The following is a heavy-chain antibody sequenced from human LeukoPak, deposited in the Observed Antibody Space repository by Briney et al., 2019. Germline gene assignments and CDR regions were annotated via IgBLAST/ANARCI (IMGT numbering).Heavy chain of an antibody. CDR1: GFSLSTSGMC. D-gene: IGHD3-16*01. V-gene: IGHV2-70*11. Sequence: SGPTLVNPTQTLTLTCTFSGFSLSTSGMCVSWIRQPPGKALEWLARIDWDDDKYYSTSLKTRLTTSKDTSKNQVVLTMTNMDPVDTATYYCARMPYLAEWPYTATHTHDYWGQGTLVTVSS. CDR2: IDWDDDK. J-gene: IGHJ4*02. CDR3: ARMPYLAEWPYTATHTHDY.